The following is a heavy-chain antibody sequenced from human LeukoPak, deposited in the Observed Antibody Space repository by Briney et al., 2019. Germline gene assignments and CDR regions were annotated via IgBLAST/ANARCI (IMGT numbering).Heavy chain of an antibody. J-gene: IGHJ4*02. Sequence: GGSLRLSCAASGFTFSKYWMLWVRQAPGKGLESVSRINTDGTGTTYADSVKGLFTVSRDNADNTMFLQMNSVRGEDTAVYYCATKQWLAPPPDSWGQGTPVSVSS. CDR1: GFTFSKYW. V-gene: IGHV3-74*01. D-gene: IGHD6-19*01. CDR3: ATKQWLAPPPDS. CDR2: INTDGTGT.